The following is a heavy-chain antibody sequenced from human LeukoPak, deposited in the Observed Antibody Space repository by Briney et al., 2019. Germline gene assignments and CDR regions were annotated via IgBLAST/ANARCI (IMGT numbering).Heavy chain of an antibody. CDR1: GFTFSSYA. CDR3: ARDPVPATARHFDY. D-gene: IGHD1-1*01. CDR2: TSSDGNIK. V-gene: IGHV3-30-3*01. Sequence: GRSLRLSCAASGFTFSSYAMHWVRQAPGKGLEWVAVTSSDGNIKYYADSVKGRFTISRDNSKSTLYLQMNSLRGEDTGVYYCARDPVPATARHFDYWGQGTLVTVSS. J-gene: IGHJ4*02.